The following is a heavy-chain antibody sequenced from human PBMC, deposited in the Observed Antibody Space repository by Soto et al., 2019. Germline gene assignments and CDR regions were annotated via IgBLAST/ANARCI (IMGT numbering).Heavy chain of an antibody. J-gene: IGHJ5*02. CDR2: IWYDGSNK. CDR3: ARVAYSSSSIHWFDP. V-gene: IGHV3-33*01. Sequence: GGSLRLSCAASGFTFSSYGMHWVRQAPGKGLEWVAVIWYDGSNKYYADSVKGRFTISRDNSKNTLYLQMNSLRAEDTAVYYCARVAYSSSSIHWFDPWGQGTLVTVSS. D-gene: IGHD6-6*01. CDR1: GFTFSSYG.